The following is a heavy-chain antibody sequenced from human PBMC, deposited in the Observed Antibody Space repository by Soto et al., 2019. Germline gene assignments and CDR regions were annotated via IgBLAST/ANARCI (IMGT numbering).Heavy chain of an antibody. CDR1: GFTFSSYA. CDR3: AKDQDRYRGIVGAMGYYFDY. J-gene: IGHJ4*02. V-gene: IGHV3-23*01. D-gene: IGHD1-26*01. Sequence: GGSLRLSCAASGFTFSSYAMSWVRQAPGKGLEWVSAISGSGGSTYYADSVKGRFTISRDNSKNTLYLQMNSLRAEDTAVYYCAKDQDRYRGIVGAMGYYFDYWGQGTLVTVSS. CDR2: ISGSGGST.